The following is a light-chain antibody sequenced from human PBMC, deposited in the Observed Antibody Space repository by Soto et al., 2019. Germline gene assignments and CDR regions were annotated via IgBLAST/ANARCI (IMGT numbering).Light chain of an antibody. J-gene: IGKJ1*01. Sequence: EIVLAQSPGTLSLSPGERATLSCRASQSVSSSYLAWYQQKPGQAPRLLIYGASTRATGIPARFSGSGSGTEFTLTISSLQPEDFATYYCLQHTYLWTFGQGTKVDIK. CDR3: LQHTYLWT. V-gene: IGKV3D-7*01. CDR2: GAS. CDR1: QSVSSSY.